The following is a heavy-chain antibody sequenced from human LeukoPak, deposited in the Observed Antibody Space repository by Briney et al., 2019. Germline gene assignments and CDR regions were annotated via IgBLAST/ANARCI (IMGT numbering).Heavy chain of an antibody. CDR3: ARLYGDYETPAFDI. J-gene: IGHJ3*02. V-gene: IGHV4-39*01. CDR1: GDSISRSSHY. D-gene: IGHD4-17*01. Sequence: PSETLSLTCTVSGDSISRSSHYWGWIRQPPGEGLEWIGSVYYSGSTYYNPSLKSRVTISVDTSKNQFSLKLSSVTAADTAVYYCARLYGDYETPAFDIWGQGTMVTVSS. CDR2: VYYSGST.